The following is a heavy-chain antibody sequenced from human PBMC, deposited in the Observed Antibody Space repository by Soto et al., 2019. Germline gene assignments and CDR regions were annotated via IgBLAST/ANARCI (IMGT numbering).Heavy chain of an antibody. V-gene: IGHV3-33*01. D-gene: IGHD1-26*01. CDR2: IWYDGSNK. CDR1: GFAFSTYG. CDR3: ARAVGPYDY. J-gene: IGHJ4*02. Sequence: QVQLVESGGGVVQPGRSLRLSCAASGFAFSTYGIHWVRQAPGKGLEWVAVIWYDGSNKYYADSVKGRFTISRDNSKNTLYLQMESLRAEDTAVYXXARAVGPYDYWGQGTLVTVSS.